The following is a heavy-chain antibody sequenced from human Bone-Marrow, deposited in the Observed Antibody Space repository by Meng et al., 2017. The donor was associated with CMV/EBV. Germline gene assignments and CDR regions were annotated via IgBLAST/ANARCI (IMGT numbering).Heavy chain of an antibody. J-gene: IGHJ4*02. Sequence: GSLRLSCTVSGYSISSGYYWGWIRQPPGKGLEWIGYIYYSGSTNYNPSLKSRVTISVDTSKNQFSLKLRSVTAADTAIYYCARDSSFDQWGQGTLVTVSS. CDR2: IYYSGST. D-gene: IGHD6-6*01. CDR1: GYSISSGYY. V-gene: IGHV4-38-2*02. CDR3: ARDSSFDQ.